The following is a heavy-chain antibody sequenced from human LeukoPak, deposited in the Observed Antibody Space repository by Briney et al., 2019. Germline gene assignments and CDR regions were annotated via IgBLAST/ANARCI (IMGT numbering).Heavy chain of an antibody. Sequence: GGSLKLSCTPSGFTFSKSAMHWVRQTPGKGLEWVAYIAHHANDKYYVDSVKGRFIISRDNCRRTLYLQMNRLRPDDTALYYCAKDGSWSCTDWGQGTPVTVSS. CDR2: IAHHANDK. V-gene: IGHV3-30*02. CDR1: GFTFSKSA. J-gene: IGHJ4*02. D-gene: IGHD2-8*02. CDR3: AKDGSWSCTD.